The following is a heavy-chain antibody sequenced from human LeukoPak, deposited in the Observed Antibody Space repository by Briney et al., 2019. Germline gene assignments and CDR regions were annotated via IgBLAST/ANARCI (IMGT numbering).Heavy chain of an antibody. CDR3: AREPPFIRLPYAFDI. J-gene: IGHJ3*02. CDR1: GGTFSSYA. CDR2: INTNTGNP. D-gene: IGHD3-3*01. V-gene: IGHV7-4-1*02. Sequence: EASVKVSCKASGGTFSSYAISWVRQAPGQGLEWMGWINTNTGNPTYAQGFTGRFVFSLDASVSTAYLQISSLKAEDTAVYYCAREPPFIRLPYAFDIWGQGTMVTVSS.